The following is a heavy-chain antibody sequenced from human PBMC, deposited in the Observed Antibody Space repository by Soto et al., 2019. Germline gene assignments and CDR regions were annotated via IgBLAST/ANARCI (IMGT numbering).Heavy chain of an antibody. CDR3: ARSAVQLWMSYYYGMDV. J-gene: IGHJ6*02. D-gene: IGHD5-18*01. V-gene: IGHV4-4*02. CDR1: GDSIISTNW. Sequence: SETLSLTCAVSGDSIISTNWWSWVRQPPGKGLEWLGEVYHSGSINYNPSVASRVTISIDKAKNQFSLQLSSVTAADTAVYYCARSAVQLWMSYYYGMDVWGQGTTVTVSS. CDR2: VYHSGSI.